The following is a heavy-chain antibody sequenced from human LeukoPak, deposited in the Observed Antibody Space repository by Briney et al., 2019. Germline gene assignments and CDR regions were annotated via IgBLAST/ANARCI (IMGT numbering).Heavy chain of an antibody. V-gene: IGHV3-53*01. CDR1: GFTVSSNY. Sequence: GGSLRLSCAASGFTVSSNYMSRVRQAPGKGLEWVSVIYSGGSTHYADSVKGRFTISRDNSKNTLYLQMNSLRAEDTAVYYCARDSYDSSGYSDYWGQGTLVTVSS. J-gene: IGHJ4*02. CDR2: IYSGGST. D-gene: IGHD3-22*01. CDR3: ARDSYDSSGYSDY.